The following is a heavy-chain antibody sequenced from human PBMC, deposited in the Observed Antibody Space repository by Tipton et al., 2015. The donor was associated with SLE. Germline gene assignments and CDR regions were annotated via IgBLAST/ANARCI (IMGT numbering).Heavy chain of an antibody. D-gene: IGHD2-15*01. Sequence: QLVQSGAEVKKLGASVKVSCKASGYTFTSYGISWVRQAPGQGLEWMGWISAYNGNTNYAQRFQGRVTMTTDTSTSTAYMELRSLRSDVPSVYYGARVNGGTDAFDIWGQGTIVTVSS. V-gene: IGHV1-18*01. CDR3: ARVNGGTDAFDI. CDR1: GYTFTSYG. CDR2: ISAYNGNT. J-gene: IGHJ3*02.